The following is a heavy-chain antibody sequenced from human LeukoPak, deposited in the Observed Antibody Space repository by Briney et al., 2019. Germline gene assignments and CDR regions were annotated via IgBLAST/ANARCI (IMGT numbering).Heavy chain of an antibody. Sequence: SETLSLTCTVSGGSVSSGSYYWSWIPQPPGKGLEWIGYIYYSRSTNYNPSLKSRITISVDTPKNQFSLKLSSVTAADTAVYYCARRLKVVAAVGYYYYYMDVWGKGTTVTVSS. CDR1: GGSVSSGSYY. V-gene: IGHV4-61*01. CDR3: ARRLKVVAAVGYYYYYMDV. J-gene: IGHJ6*03. CDR2: IYYSRST. D-gene: IGHD2-2*01.